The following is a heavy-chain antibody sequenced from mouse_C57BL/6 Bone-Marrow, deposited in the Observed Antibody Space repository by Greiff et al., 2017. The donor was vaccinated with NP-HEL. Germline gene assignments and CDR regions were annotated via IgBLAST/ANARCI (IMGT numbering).Heavy chain of an antibody. Sequence: EVKLMESGGGLVKPGGSLKLSCAASGFTFSDYGMHWVRQAPEKGLEWVAYISSGSSTIYYADAVKGRFTISRDNAKTTLFRHMTSLRSEDTAMYYCAKRYDMDYWGQGTSVTVSS. J-gene: IGHJ4*01. CDR3: AKRYDMDY. CDR2: ISSGSSTI. CDR1: GFTFSDYG. V-gene: IGHV5-17*01.